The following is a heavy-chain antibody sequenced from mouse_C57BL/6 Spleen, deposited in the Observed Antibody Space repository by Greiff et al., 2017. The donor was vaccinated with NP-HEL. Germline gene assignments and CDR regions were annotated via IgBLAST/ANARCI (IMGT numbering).Heavy chain of an antibody. D-gene: IGHD2-12*01. J-gene: IGHJ3*01. CDR3: ARSRCYTLFAY. V-gene: IGHV1-54*01. CDR1: GYAFTNYL. CDR2: INPGSGGT. Sequence: QVQLQQSGAELVRPGTSVKVSCKASGYAFTNYLIEWVKQRPGQGLEWIGVINPGSGGTNYNEKFKGKATLTADKSSSTAYMQLSSLTSEDSAVYFCARSRCYTLFAYWGQGTLVTVSA.